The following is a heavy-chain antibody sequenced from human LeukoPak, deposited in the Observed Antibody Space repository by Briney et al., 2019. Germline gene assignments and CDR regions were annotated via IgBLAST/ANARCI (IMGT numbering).Heavy chain of an antibody. V-gene: IGHV3-74*01. CDR2: ISPDGSYT. D-gene: IGHD1-7*01. J-gene: IGHJ4*02. CDR1: GFTFGTHW. CDR3: TRDWRNLGFDY. Sequence: GGSLRLSCAASGFTFGTHWMHWVRQAPGRGLVWVSRISPDGSYTSYADSVKGRFTMSRDNAKNTLYLQMNSLRAEDTAVYYCTRDWRNLGFDYWGQGTQVTVSS.